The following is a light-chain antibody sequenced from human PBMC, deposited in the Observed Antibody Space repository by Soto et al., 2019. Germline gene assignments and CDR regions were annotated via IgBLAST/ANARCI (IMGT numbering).Light chain of an antibody. CDR3: QQSYSTSIT. Sequence: DIQMTQSPSSLSASVGDRVTITCRASQSISSYLNWYQQKPGKAPKLLIYAASSLQSGVPSRFSGSGSGPDFTITISRLPPEDFATYYCQQSYSTSITFGQGTRLEIK. CDR1: QSISSY. V-gene: IGKV1-39*01. J-gene: IGKJ5*01. CDR2: AAS.